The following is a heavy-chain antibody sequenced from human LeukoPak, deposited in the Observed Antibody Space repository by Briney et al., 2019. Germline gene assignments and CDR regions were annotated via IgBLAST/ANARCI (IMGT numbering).Heavy chain of an antibody. CDR3: TGHPTDSSAYFNWLDP. CDR1: EFTFSGSA. D-gene: IGHD3-22*01. V-gene: IGHV3-73*01. CDR2: IRSKTNSYAT. Sequence: PGRSLRLSCAASEFTFSGSAMHWVRQASGKGLEWVGRIRSKTNSYATAYAASVRGRFTIFRDDSKNTAYLQMSSLKTEDTAVYYCTGHPTDSSAYFNWLDPWGQGTLVTVSS. J-gene: IGHJ5*02.